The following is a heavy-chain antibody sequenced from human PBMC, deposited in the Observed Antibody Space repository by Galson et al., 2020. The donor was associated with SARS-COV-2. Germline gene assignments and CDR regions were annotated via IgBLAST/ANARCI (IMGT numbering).Heavy chain of an antibody. D-gene: IGHD1-26*01. V-gene: IGHV4-59*08. CDR2: INDSGTT. Sequence: ETSETLSLTCTVSRGSISNHYWSWIRQPPGKGLEWIGYINDSGTTNFNPSLKSRVTISLDTPKNQFSLKVNSVTAADTAVYYCAKLAEGRRSSEDYWGQGTRVTVSS. CDR3: AKLAEGRRSSEDY. J-gene: IGHJ4*02. CDR1: RGSISNHY.